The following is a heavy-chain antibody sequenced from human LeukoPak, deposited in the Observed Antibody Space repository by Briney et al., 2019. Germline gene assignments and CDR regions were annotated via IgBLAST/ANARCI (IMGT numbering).Heavy chain of an antibody. D-gene: IGHD6-13*01. CDR2: ISAYSGDT. CDR3: ATSRDRIAAAGRDEFDY. V-gene: IGHV1-18*01. Sequence: ASVKVSCKASGYTFTSYGISWVRQAPGQGLEWMGWISAYSGDTNYAQKFQGRATMTTDTSTSTAYMELRSLSSDDTAVYYCATSRDRIAAAGRDEFDYWGQGTLVTVSS. CDR1: GYTFTSYG. J-gene: IGHJ4*02.